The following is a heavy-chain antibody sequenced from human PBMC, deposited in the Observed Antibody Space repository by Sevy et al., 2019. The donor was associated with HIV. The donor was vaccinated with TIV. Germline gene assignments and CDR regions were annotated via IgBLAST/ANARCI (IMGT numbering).Heavy chain of an antibody. CDR1: GFSFSTYW. Sequence: GGSLRLSCAASGFSFSTYWMTWVRQAPGKGLEWVATMNQDGTERDYVDSVKGRFTISRDNTKTSLFLQMNSLSAEEKGVYYCVREGLGGFSYSLDCWGQGTLVTVSS. CDR2: MNQDGTER. D-gene: IGHD3-16*01. CDR3: VREGLGGFSYSLDC. V-gene: IGHV3-7*01. J-gene: IGHJ4*02.